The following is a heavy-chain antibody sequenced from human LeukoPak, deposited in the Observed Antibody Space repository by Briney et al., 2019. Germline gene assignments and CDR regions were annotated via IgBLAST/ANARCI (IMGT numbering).Heavy chain of an antibody. CDR2: IRYDGSKS. D-gene: IGHD1-26*01. V-gene: IGHV3-30*02. CDR3: AKDVGSGSYFAFDI. Sequence: PGGSLRLSCAASGFTFNSYGMHWVRQAPGKGLEWVAFIRYDGSKSYFADSVKGRFALSRDNSENTLYLQMSSLRPEDTAVYFRAKDVGSGSYFAFDIWGQGTMVTVSS. J-gene: IGHJ3*02. CDR1: GFTFNSYG.